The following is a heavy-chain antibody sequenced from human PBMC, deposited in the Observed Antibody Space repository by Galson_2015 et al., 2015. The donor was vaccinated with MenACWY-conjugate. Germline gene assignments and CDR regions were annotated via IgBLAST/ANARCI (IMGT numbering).Heavy chain of an antibody. V-gene: IGHV5-51*01. D-gene: IGHD3-22*01. CDR3: AKVTYYYDRTSYYADL. CDR1: GYSFSSYW. CDR2: IFPGDSNT. Sequence: QSGAEVKKPGESLKISCTGSGYSFSSYWIAWARQMPGKGLEWMGVIFPGDSNTRYGPSFQGQVTISADKSISTAYLHWSSLKASDTAMYYCAKVTYYYDRTSYYADLWGQGTLVTVSS. J-gene: IGHJ5*02.